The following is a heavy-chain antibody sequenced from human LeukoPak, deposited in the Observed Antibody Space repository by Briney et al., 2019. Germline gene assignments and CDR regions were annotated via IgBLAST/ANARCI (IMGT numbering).Heavy chain of an antibody. CDR2: IKSKTDGGTT. V-gene: IGHV3-15*01. J-gene: IGHJ4*02. Sequence: GGSLRLSCAASGFTFSNAWMSWVRQAPGKGLEWVGRIKSKTDGGTTDYAAPVKGRFTISRDDSKNTLYLQMNSLKTEDTAVYYCGHCGGNSGGNFDYWGQGTLVTVSS. CDR1: GFTFSNAW. CDR3: GHCGGNSGGNFDY. D-gene: IGHD4-23*01.